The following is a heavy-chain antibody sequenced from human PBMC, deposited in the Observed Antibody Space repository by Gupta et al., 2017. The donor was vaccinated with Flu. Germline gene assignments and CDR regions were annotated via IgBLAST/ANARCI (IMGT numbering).Heavy chain of an antibody. D-gene: IGHD1-1*01. CDR2: ISAYDGDT. V-gene: IGHV1-18*01. CDR3: ARVPFGTTLVQDY. J-gene: IGHJ4*02. CDR1: GSTFSDYG. Sequence: QVQLVQSGTEVKKPGASVKVSCKSSGSTFSDYGLSWVRQAPGQGLDWMGWISAYDGDTNYAQKLQGRVTMTTDTSTNTAYMELRSMGSDDTAVYYCARVPFGTTLVQDYWGQGTLVTVSS.